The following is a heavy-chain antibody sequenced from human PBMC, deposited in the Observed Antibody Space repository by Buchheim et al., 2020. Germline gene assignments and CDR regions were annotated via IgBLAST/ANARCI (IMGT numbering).Heavy chain of an antibody. D-gene: IGHD3-10*01. CDR1: GYTFTSYD. V-gene: IGHV1-8*01. J-gene: IGHJ6*02. Sequence: QVQLVQSGAEVKKPGASVKVSCKASGYTFTSYDINWVRQATGQGREWMGWMNPNSGNTGYAQKFQGRVTMTRNTSISTAYMELSSLRSEDTAVYYCARRTYYYGSGSPFYYYYGMDVWGQGTT. CDR2: MNPNSGNT. CDR3: ARRTYYYGSGSPFYYYYGMDV.